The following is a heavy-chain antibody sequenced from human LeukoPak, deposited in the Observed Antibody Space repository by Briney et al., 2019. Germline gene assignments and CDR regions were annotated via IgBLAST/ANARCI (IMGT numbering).Heavy chain of an antibody. CDR2: IYHSGST. J-gene: IGHJ3*02. D-gene: IGHD1-26*01. V-gene: IGHV4-38-2*02. CDR1: AYSINNTYY. CDR3: AGSSLLRIDAFDI. Sequence: PSETLSLTCTVSAYSINNTYYWGWIRQPPGKGLEWIGGIYHSGSTYYNPSLKSRVTVSLDRSKNQFSLKLISVTAADTAVYYCAGSSLLRIDAFDIWGQGTMVTVSS.